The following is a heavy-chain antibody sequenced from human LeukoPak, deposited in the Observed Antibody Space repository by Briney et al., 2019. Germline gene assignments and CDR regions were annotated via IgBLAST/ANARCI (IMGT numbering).Heavy chain of an antibody. V-gene: IGHV4-39*02. CDR3: ARDHRSSSWYGY. CDR1: GGSISSSSYY. D-gene: IGHD6-13*01. Sequence: PSETLSPTCTVSGGSISSSSYYWGWIRQPPGKGLEWIGSIYYSGSTYYNPSLKSRVTISVDTSKNQFSLKLSSVTAADTAVYYCARDHRSSSWYGYWGQGTLVTVSS. CDR2: IYYSGST. J-gene: IGHJ4*02.